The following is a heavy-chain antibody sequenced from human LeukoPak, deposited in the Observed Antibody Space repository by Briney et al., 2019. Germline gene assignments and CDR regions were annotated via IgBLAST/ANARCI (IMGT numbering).Heavy chain of an antibody. D-gene: IGHD6-19*01. Sequence: SETLSLTCTVSGGSISNYHWSWVRQPAGKGLEWIGQIHTSGSTNYNPPLKSRVTMSIDTPENQLSLTIRSVTAADTAVYYCARRDISSGLTFNYWGRGTLVTVSS. CDR3: ARRDISSGLTFNY. J-gene: IGHJ4*03. V-gene: IGHV4-4*07. CDR1: GGSISNYH. CDR2: IHTSGST.